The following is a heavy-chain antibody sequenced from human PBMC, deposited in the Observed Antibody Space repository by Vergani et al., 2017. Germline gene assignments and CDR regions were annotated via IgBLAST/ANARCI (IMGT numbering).Heavy chain of an antibody. D-gene: IGHD3-16*01. CDR3: ASGKYYSDSTSHFRGRYFDV. CDR2: IYNSGNG. Sequence: QMQLQESGPGLVKASETLSLTCTVSGDSIISRSYCWGWIRQPPGKGLEWIGSIYNSGNGDSSSSLKSRVTISADMSKNQFSLRLTSVTAADTAVYYCASGKYYSDSTSHFRGRYFDVWGRGTLVTVPS. CDR1: GDSIISRSYC. V-gene: IGHV4-39*01. J-gene: IGHJ2*01.